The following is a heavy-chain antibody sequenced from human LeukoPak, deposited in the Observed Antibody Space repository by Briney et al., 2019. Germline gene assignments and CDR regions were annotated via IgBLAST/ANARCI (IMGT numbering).Heavy chain of an antibody. Sequence: KVSCKASGGIFSSYAISWVRQAPGQGLEWMGRIIPIFGTANYAQKFQGRVTITTDESTSTAYMELSSLRSEDTAVYYCARPRGIVAGDAFDIWGQGTMVTVSS. CDR3: ARPRGIVAGDAFDI. V-gene: IGHV1-69*05. J-gene: IGHJ3*02. CDR2: IIPIFGTA. CDR1: GGIFSSYA. D-gene: IGHD6-25*01.